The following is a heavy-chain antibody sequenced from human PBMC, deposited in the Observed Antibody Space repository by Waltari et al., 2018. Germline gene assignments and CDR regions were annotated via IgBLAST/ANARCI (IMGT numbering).Heavy chain of an antibody. V-gene: IGHV4-59*08. CDR3: ARHRPIDEGYFDY. CDR1: GGSISSYY. J-gene: IGHJ4*02. D-gene: IGHD3-9*01. Sequence: QVQLQESGPGLVKSSETLSLTCTVSGGSISSYYWSWIRQPPGKGLEWIGYIYNSGSTNYNPTLKSRVTISVDTSKNQLSLKLSSVTAADTAVYYCARHRPIDEGYFDYWGQGTLVTVSS. CDR2: IYNSGST.